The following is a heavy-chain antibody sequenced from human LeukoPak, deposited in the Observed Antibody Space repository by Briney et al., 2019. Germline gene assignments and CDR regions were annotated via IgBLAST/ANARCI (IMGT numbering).Heavy chain of an antibody. V-gene: IGHV4-38-2*02. CDR2: IYHSGST. CDR1: GYSISSGYY. D-gene: IGHD1-20*01. Sequence: SETLSLTCTVSGYSISSGYYWGWIRPPPGKGLEWIGSIYHSGSTYYNPSLKSRVTISVDTSKNQFSLKLSSVTAADTAVYYCARVGDNWNYYMDVWGKGTTVTVSS. CDR3: ARVGDNWNYYMDV. J-gene: IGHJ6*03.